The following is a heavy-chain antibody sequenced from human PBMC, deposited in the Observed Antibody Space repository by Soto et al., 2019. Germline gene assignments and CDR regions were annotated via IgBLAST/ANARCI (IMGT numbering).Heavy chain of an antibody. D-gene: IGHD2-8*01. V-gene: IGHV4-30-2*01. CDR1: GGSISIGGYS. CDR2: IYHSGST. CDR3: AGDCTNGVCSGAFDY. Sequence: SETLSLTCAVSGGSISIGGYSWSCIRQPPGEGLEWIGYIYHSGSTYYNPSLKSRVTISVDRSKNQFSLKLSSVTAADTAVYYCAGDCTNGVCSGAFDYWGQGTLVTVSS. J-gene: IGHJ4*02.